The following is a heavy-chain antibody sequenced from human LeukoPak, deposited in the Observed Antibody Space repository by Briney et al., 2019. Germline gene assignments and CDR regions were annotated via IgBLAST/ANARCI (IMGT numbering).Heavy chain of an antibody. V-gene: IGHV3-9*01. CDR1: GFTFDDYA. Sequence: GGSLRLSCAASGFTFDDYAMHWVRQAPGKGLEWVSGISWNSGDIGYADSVKGRFTISRDNAKNSLYLQMNSLRAEDTALYYCAKDRSYGSALYYYGMDVWGQGTTVTVSS. D-gene: IGHD3-10*01. CDR3: AKDRSYGSALYYYGMDV. J-gene: IGHJ6*02. CDR2: ISWNSGDI.